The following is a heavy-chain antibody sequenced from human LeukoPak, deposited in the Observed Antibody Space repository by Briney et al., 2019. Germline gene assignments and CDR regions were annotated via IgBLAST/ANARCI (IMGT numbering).Heavy chain of an antibody. V-gene: IGHV4-39*07. D-gene: IGHD2-2*01. J-gene: IGHJ5*02. CDR2: IYYSGST. CDR1: GGSMSSSSYY. Sequence: SETLSLTCTVSGGSMSSSSYYWGWVRQPPGKGREWIGSIYYSGSTYYNPSLKSRVTISVDTSKNQFSLKLSSVTAADTAVYYCARDSGPLVVVPAAIRVGSWFDPWGQGTLVTVSS. CDR3: ARDSGPLVVVPAAIRVGSWFDP.